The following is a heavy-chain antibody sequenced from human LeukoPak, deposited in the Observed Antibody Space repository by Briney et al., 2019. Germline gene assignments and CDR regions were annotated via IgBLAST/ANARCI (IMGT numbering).Heavy chain of an antibody. D-gene: IGHD3-3*01. Sequence: GGSLRLSCAASGFTFSSYSMNWVRQAPGKGLEWVSSISSSSSYIYYADSVKGRFTISRDNAKNSLYLQMNSLRAEDTAVYYCARDTLPIFGVSYYYYYMDVWGKGITVTVSS. CDR1: GFTFSSYS. CDR3: ARDTLPIFGVSYYYYYMDV. J-gene: IGHJ6*03. CDR2: ISSSSSYI. V-gene: IGHV3-21*01.